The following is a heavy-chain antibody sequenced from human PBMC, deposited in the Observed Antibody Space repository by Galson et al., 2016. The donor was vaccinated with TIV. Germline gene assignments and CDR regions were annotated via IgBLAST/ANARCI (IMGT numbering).Heavy chain of an antibody. J-gene: IGHJ4*02. CDR3: ARGPPIHFDF. Sequence: SVKVSCKASGYSFTTYGISWVRQPPGQGLEWMGWISPYNGDTNYAQKIQGRVTMTTDTSTSTAYLEVRSLKPDDTAVYFCARGPPIHFDFWGQGTLVSVSS. CDR2: ISPYNGDT. CDR1: GYSFTTYG. V-gene: IGHV1-18*01.